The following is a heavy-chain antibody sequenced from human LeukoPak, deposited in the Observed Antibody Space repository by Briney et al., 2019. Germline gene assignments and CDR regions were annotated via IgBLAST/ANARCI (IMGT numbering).Heavy chain of an antibody. J-gene: IGHJ4*02. V-gene: IGHV3-21*01. D-gene: IGHD4-17*01. CDR2: ISSSSGYI. CDR1: GFTFSSYT. CDR3: ARGYGDQTCDY. Sequence: GGSLRLSCAASGFTFSSYTMSWVRQAPGKRLEWVSSISSSSGYIYYADSVKGRFTIYRDNAKNSLYLQMNSLRAEDTAVYYCARGYGDQTCDYWGQGTLVTVSS.